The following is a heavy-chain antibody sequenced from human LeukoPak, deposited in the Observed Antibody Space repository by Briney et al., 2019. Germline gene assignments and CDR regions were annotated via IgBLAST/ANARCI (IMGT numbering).Heavy chain of an antibody. Sequence: ETLSLTCTVSGGSISSYHWSWVRQAPGKGLEWVGRIKSKTDGGTTDYAAPVKGRFTISRDDSKNTLYLQMNSLKTEDTAVYYCSGHPRHFDYWGQGTLVTVSS. CDR2: IKSKTDGGTT. V-gene: IGHV3-15*01. D-gene: IGHD2-15*01. CDR1: GGSISSYH. J-gene: IGHJ4*02. CDR3: SGHPRHFDY.